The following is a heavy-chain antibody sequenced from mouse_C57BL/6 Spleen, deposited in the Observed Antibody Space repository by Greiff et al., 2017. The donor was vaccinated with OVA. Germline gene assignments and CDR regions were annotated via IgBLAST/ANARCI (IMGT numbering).Heavy chain of an antibody. V-gene: IGHV2-6*03. Sequence: VKLVESGPGLVAPSQSLSITCTVSGFSLTSYGVHWVRQPPGKGLEWLGVIWRDGSTTYNTALKSRLGIIKEDSKSQVFLKMNSRQTDDTARYYCARGSHYYGSSYEDFDVWGTGTTVTVSS. CDR1: GFSLTSYG. D-gene: IGHD1-1*01. CDR2: IWRDGST. CDR3: ARGSHYYGSSYEDFDV. J-gene: IGHJ1*03.